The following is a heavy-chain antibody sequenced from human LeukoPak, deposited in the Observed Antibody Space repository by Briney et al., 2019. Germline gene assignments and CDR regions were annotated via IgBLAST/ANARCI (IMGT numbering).Heavy chain of an antibody. CDR2: ISSSSSPI. Sequence: GGSLRLSCAASGFTFSSYSMNWVRQAPGKGLEWVSYISSSSSPIYYADSVKGRFTISRDNAKNSLFLQMNSLRAEDTAVYYCARDFSVGADGYNRDAFDIWGQGTMVTVSS. V-gene: IGHV3-48*01. D-gene: IGHD5-24*01. J-gene: IGHJ3*02. CDR1: GFTFSSYS. CDR3: ARDFSVGADGYNRDAFDI.